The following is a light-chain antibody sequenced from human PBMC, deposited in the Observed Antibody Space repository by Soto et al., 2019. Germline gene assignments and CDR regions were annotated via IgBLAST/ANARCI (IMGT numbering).Light chain of an antibody. CDR1: QSVSSSY. CDR3: QQYGSSPEWT. V-gene: IGKV3-20*01. CDR2: GAS. J-gene: IGKJ1*01. Sequence: EIVLTQSPGTLSLSLGERATLSCSASQSVSSSYLAWYQQKPGQAPRLLIYGASSRATGIPDRFSGSGSGTDFTLTISRLEPEDFAVYFCQQYGSSPEWTFGQGTKVEIK.